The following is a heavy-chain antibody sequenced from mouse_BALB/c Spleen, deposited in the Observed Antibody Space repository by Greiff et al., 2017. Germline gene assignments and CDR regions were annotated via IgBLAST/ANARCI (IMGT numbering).Heavy chain of an antibody. CDR1: GYTFTSYW. CDR3: ARDYGKGY. D-gene: IGHD1-1*02. Sequence: QVQLQQSGAELAKPGASVKMSCKASGYTFTSYWMHWVKQRPGQGLEWIGYINPSHGYTEYNPKFKDKATLTADKSSSTAYMQLSSLTSEDSAVYYCARDYGKGYWGQGTTLTVSS. V-gene: IGHV1-7*01. CDR2: INPSHGYT. J-gene: IGHJ2*01.